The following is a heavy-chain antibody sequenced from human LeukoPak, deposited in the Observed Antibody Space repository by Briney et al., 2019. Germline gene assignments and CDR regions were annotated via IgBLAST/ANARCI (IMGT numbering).Heavy chain of an antibody. V-gene: IGHV1-2*04. J-gene: IGHJ5*02. CDR3: ARGHYDILTGKSKNWFDP. CDR1: GYTFTGYY. Sequence: ASVKVSCKASGYTFTGYYIHWVRQAPGQGLEWMGWINPNNGGTNYAQKFQGWVTMTRDTSISTAYMELSRLRSDDTAVYYCARGHYDILTGKSKNWFDPWGQGTLVTVSS. D-gene: IGHD3-9*01. CDR2: INPNNGGT.